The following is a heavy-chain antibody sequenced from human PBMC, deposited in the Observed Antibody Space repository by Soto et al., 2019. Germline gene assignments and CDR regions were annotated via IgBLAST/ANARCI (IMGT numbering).Heavy chain of an antibody. V-gene: IGHV4-39*07. J-gene: IGHJ6*03. D-gene: IGHD3-3*01. CDR3: AREVYDFWSGSQPYYYMDV. CDR2: IYYSGST. Sequence: SETLSLTCTVSGGSISSSSYYWGWIRQPPGKGLEWIGSIYYSGSTYYNPSLKSRVTISVDTSKNQFSLKLSSVTAADTAVYYCAREVYDFWSGSQPYYYMDVWGKGTTVTVSS. CDR1: GGSISSSSYY.